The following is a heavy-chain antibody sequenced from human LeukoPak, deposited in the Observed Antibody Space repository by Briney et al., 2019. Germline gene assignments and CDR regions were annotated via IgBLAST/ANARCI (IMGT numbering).Heavy chain of an antibody. CDR2: ISSNGGST. J-gene: IGHJ4*02. V-gene: IGHV3-64D*06. D-gene: IGHD1-20*01. CDR1: EFTFSSYA. Sequence: PGGSLRLSCSASEFTFSSYAMHWVRQAPGKGLEYVSAISSNGGSTYYADSVKGRFTISRDNSKNTLYLQMSSLRAEDTAVYYCVKDDPQYNWNPPHFDYWGQGTLVTVSS. CDR3: VKDDPQYNWNPPHFDY.